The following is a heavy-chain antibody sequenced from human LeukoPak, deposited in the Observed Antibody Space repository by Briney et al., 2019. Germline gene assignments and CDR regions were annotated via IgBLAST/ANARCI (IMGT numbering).Heavy chain of an antibody. CDR2: ISRSGTDT. J-gene: IGHJ3*02. CDR3: ALYCSGGSCYSIGGAFDI. CDR1: GXTFSNYA. V-gene: IGHV3-23*01. Sequence: PGGSLRLSCAASGXTFSNYAMSWVRQAPGKGLEWVSAISRSGTDTYYADSVKGRFTISRDNSRNTLYLQVNSLRAEDTAVYFCALYCSGGSCYSIGGAFDIWGQGTLVTVSS. D-gene: IGHD2-15*01.